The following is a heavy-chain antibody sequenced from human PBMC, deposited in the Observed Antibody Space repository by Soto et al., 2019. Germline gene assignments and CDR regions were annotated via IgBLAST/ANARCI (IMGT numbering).Heavy chain of an antibody. CDR2: ISAYNGNT. J-gene: IGHJ6*02. CDR1: GYTFTSYG. V-gene: IGHV1-18*04. CDR3: ARGLKRYYYYGTDV. Sequence: ASVKVSCKASGYTFTSYGISWVRQAPGQGLEWMGWISAYNGNTNYAQKLQGRVTMTTDTSTSTAYMELSSLRSEDTAVYYCARGLKRYYYYGTDVWGQGTTVTVSS.